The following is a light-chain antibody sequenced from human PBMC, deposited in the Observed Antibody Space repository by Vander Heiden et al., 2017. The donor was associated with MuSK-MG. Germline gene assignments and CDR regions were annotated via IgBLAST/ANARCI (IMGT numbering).Light chain of an antibody. Sequence: SYVLTQPPSVSVAPGETAKISCGGNNIGGKSVHWYQQKPGQAPVLLIYYNNNRPSGIPERFSGSNSGTTATLTITRVEAGDEADYHCQVWDSVGDHRVVFGGGTKLTVL. J-gene: IGLJ2*01. CDR3: QVWDSVGDHRVV. V-gene: IGLV3-21*04. CDR1: NIGGKS. CDR2: YNN.